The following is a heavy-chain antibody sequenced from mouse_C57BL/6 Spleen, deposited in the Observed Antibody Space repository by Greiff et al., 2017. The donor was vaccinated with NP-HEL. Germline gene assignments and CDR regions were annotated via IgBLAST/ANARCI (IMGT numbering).Heavy chain of an antibody. CDR2: IRLKSDNYAT. V-gene: IGHV6-3*01. J-gene: IGHJ1*03. CDR3: TGGHKEYFDV. Sequence: EVHLVESGGGLVQPGGSMKLSCVASGFTFSNYWMNWVRQSPEKGLEWVAQIRLKSDNYATHYAESVKGRFTISRDDSKSSVYLQMNNLRAEDTGIYYCTGGHKEYFDVWGTGTTVTVSS. CDR1: GFTFSNYW. D-gene: IGHD1-3*01.